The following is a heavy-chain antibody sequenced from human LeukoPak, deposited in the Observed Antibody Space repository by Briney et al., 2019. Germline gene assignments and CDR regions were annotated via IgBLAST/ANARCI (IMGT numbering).Heavy chain of an antibody. V-gene: IGHV4-31*03. J-gene: IGHJ4*02. Sequence: TSETLSLTCTVSGGSISSGGYYWSWIRQHPGKCLEWIGYIYYSGSTYYNPSLKSRVTISVDTSKNQFSLKLSSVTAADTAVYYCARGGGFLEWSNFDYWGQGTLVTVSS. CDR3: ARGGGFLEWSNFDY. CDR1: GGSISSGGYY. CDR2: IYYSGST. D-gene: IGHD3-3*01.